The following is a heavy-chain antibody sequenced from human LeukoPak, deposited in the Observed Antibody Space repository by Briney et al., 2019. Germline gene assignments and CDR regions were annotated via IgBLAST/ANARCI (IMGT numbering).Heavy chain of an antibody. Sequence: PGGSLRLSCAASGFTFSSYAMHWVRQAPGKGLEWVAVISYDGSNKYYADSVKGRFTISRDNSKNTLYLQMNSLRAEDTAVYYCARDLVTTIVVPYDFWGQGTLVTVSS. J-gene: IGHJ4*02. CDR1: GFTFSSYA. CDR2: ISYDGSNK. D-gene: IGHD3-22*01. V-gene: IGHV3-30-3*01. CDR3: ARDLVTTIVVPYDF.